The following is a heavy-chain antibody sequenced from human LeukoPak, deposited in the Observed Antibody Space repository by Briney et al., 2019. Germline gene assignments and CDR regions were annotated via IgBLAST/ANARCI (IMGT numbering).Heavy chain of an antibody. Sequence: PGGSLRLSCAASGFTFSSYWMHWVRQAPGKGLVWVSRINSDGSSTSYADSVKGRFTISRDNAKNTLYLQMNSLRAEDTAVYYCARARRYYDSSGNLYYFDYWGQGTLVTVSS. CDR2: INSDGSST. J-gene: IGHJ4*02. CDR3: ARARRYYDSSGNLYYFDY. V-gene: IGHV3-74*01. D-gene: IGHD3-22*01. CDR1: GFTFSSYW.